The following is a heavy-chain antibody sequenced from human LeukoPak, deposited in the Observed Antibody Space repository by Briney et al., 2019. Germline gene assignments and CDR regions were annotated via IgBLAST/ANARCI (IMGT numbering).Heavy chain of an antibody. Sequence: GGSLRLSCAVSGFTFSSYAMSWVRQAPGKGLEWVAFIRYDGYNKYYADSVKGRFAISRDDSKNTLYLQMNSLRAEDTAAYYCAKGYYFDILSGYSSLDSWGQGTLVTVSS. D-gene: IGHD3-9*01. J-gene: IGHJ4*02. CDR1: GFTFSSYA. CDR3: AKGYYFDILSGYSSLDS. CDR2: IRYDGYNK. V-gene: IGHV3-30*02.